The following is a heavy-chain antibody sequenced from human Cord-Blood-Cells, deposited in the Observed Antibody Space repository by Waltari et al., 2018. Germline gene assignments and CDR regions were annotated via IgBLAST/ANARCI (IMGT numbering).Heavy chain of an antibody. D-gene: IGHD3-10*01. CDR1: GGSFSGYY. CDR2: INHSGST. Sequence: QVQLQQWGAGLLKPSETLSLTCAVYGGSFSGYYWSWIRQPPGKGLEWIGEINHSGSTNYHPSLKRRVTISVDTSKNQFSLKLSSVTAADTAVYYCARFRGSGSYWYFDLWGRGTLVTVSS. J-gene: IGHJ2*01. CDR3: ARFRGSGSYWYFDL. V-gene: IGHV4-34*01.